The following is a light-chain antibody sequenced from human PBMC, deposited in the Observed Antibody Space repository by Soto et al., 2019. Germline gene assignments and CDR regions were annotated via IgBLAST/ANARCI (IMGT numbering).Light chain of an antibody. CDR2: AAS. CDR3: QQYGSSGT. J-gene: IGKJ1*01. CDR1: QSVSSW. V-gene: IGKV1-5*01. Sequence: DIQMTQSPSTLSASVGDRVTITCRASQSVSSWVAWYQQKPGKAPKLLIYAASTLQSGVPSRFSGSGSGTDFTLTISRLEPEDFAVYYCQQYGSSGTFGQGTKVDIK.